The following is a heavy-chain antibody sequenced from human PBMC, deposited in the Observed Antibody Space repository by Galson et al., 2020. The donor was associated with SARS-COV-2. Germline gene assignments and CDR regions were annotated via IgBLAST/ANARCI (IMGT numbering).Heavy chain of an antibody. CDR1: GEPISSGTY. Sequence: SETLSLTCTVSGEPISSGTYWGWIRQPPGKGLEWIGYIYHTGTTNYNTFFKSGVTISVDTSKNQFSLKVTSVTAADTAVYYCARSRHDYTYYRYYYMDAWGRGTTVTVSS. CDR3: ARSRHDYTYYRYYYMDA. D-gene: IGHD5-12*01. V-gene: IGHV4-38-2*02. CDR2: IYHTGTT. J-gene: IGHJ6*03.